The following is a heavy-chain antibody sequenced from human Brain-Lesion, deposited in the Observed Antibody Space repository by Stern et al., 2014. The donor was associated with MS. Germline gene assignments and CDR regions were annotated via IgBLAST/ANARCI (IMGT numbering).Heavy chain of an antibody. J-gene: IGHJ2*01. CDR2: IDYSGST. D-gene: IGHD3-22*01. Sequence: VQLVQSGPGLVKPSETLSLTCTVSGDSISSYHWNWIRQSPGKGLEWIGHIDYSGSTNYNPSLRSRVTISVDTSKNRFSLKMSSVTAADTAVYYCAREISMILVGQSHWYFDLWGRGTLVTVSS. CDR3: AREISMILVGQSHWYFDL. V-gene: IGHV4-59*01. CDR1: GDSISSYH.